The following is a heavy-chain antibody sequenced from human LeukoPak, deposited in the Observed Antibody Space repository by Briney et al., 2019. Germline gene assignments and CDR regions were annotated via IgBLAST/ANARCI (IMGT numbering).Heavy chain of an antibody. CDR3: AKGRDKYQLLSKNWFDP. D-gene: IGHD2-2*01. V-gene: IGHV3-9*01. J-gene: IGHJ5*02. Sequence: GGSLRLSCAASGFTFDDYAMHWVRQAPGKGLEWVSGISGSIGYADSVKGRFTISRDNAKNSLYLQMNSLRAEDTALYYCAKGRDKYQLLSKNWFDPWGQGTLVTVS. CDR2: ISGSI. CDR1: GFTFDDYA.